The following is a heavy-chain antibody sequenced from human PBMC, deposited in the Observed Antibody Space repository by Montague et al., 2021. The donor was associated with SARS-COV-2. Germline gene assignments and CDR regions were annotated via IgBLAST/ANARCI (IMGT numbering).Heavy chain of an antibody. D-gene: IGHD3-22*01. V-gene: IGHV4-34*01. Sequence: SETLSLTCAVYGGSVRDYYWSWIRQPPGKGLEWIGEINHSGSTXXXPSXXXRVTTSVDTSKNQFSLKLTSVTAADTAVYYRARGPRITMIVVVITDIWFDPWGQGTLVTVSS. CDR2: INHSGST. CDR1: GGSVRDYY. J-gene: IGHJ5*02. CDR3: ARGPRITMIVVVITDIWFDP.